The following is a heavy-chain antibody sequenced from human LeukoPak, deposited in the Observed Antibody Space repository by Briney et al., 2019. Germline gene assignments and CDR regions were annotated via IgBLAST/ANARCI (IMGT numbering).Heavy chain of an antibody. J-gene: IGHJ5*02. CDR3: ARAVGYYGSGSSGEEWFDP. D-gene: IGHD3-10*01. CDR1: GGSVGSFS. CDR2: IYYKGSP. V-gene: IGHV4-59*08. Sequence: SETLSLTCKVSGGSVGSFSWSWIRQSPGKGLEGIGFIYYKGSPSYNPSLKSRVTISVDRSKSQFSLKLTSVTAADTALYYCARAVGYYGSGSSGEEWFDPWGQGTLVSVSS.